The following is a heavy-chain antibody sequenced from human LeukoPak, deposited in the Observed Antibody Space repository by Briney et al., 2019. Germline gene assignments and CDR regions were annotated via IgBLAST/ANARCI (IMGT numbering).Heavy chain of an antibody. V-gene: IGHV4-4*02. D-gene: IGHD3-10*01. CDR2: IYHSGSA. Sequence: SGTLSLTCAVSGGSISSSNWWSWVRQPPGKGLEWIGEIYHSGSASYNPSLKSRVTILVDKSKNQFSLNLSSVTAADTAMYYCARDMGSGFFDYWGQGTLVTVSS. CDR1: GGSISSSNW. J-gene: IGHJ4*02. CDR3: ARDMGSGFFDY.